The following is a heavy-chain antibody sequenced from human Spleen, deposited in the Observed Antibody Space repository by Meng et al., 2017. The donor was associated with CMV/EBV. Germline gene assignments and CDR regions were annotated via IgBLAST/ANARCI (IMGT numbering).Heavy chain of an antibody. D-gene: IGHD3-10*01. CDR1: SYG. V-gene: IGHV1-18*01. CDR2: ISAYNGNT. Sequence: SYGISWVRQAPGQGLEWMGWISAYNGNTNYAQKLQGRVTMTTDTSTSTAYMELRSLRSDDTAVYYCARVRFELLWFGELPLHAFDIWGQGTMVTVSS. CDR3: ARVRFELLWFGELPLHAFDI. J-gene: IGHJ3*02.